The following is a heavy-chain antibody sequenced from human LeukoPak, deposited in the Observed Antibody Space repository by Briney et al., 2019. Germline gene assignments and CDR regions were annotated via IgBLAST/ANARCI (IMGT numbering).Heavy chain of an antibody. CDR1: GFTFSDYY. V-gene: IGHV3-30*18. J-gene: IGHJ6*02. CDR2: ISYDGSNK. CDR3: AKGYYGSGSSYYYYYGMDV. Sequence: PGGSLRLSCAASGFTFSDYYMSWIRQAPGKGLEWVAVISYDGSNKYYADSVKGRFTISRDNSKNTLYLQMNSLRAEDTAVYYCAKGYYGSGSSYYYYYGMDVWGQGTTVTVSS. D-gene: IGHD3-10*01.